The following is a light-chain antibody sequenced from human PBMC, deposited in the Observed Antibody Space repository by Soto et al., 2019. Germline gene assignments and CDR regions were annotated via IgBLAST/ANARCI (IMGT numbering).Light chain of an antibody. CDR2: AAS. CDR1: QGIIDF. Sequence: DVQMTQSPSSLSASVGDPVTITCWASQGIIDFLGWFQQKPGKAPKSLIFAASSLQTGVPSMFSGSGSGTDFTLTINSLQPEDFATYYCQQYHSYPVTFGGGTRVEIK. V-gene: IGKV1-16*01. J-gene: IGKJ4*01. CDR3: QQYHSYPVT.